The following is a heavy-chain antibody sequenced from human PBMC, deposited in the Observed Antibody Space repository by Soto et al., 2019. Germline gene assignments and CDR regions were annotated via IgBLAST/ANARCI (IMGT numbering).Heavy chain of an antibody. Sequence: QVQLQESGPGLVKPSGTLSLTCAVSGDSMTSSDWWRWVRQAPGKGLAWIGEIHYSGDINYDPSLRSRVTISVDRSKNQFSLNLSSVTAADTAVYFCVCNGYYALEYWGQGTLVIVSP. CDR3: VCNGYYALEY. CDR2: IHYSGDI. V-gene: IGHV4-4*02. CDR1: GDSMTSSDW. J-gene: IGHJ4*02. D-gene: IGHD3-22*01.